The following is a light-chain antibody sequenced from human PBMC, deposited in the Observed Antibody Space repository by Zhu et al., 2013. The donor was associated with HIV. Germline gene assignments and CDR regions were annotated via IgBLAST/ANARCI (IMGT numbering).Light chain of an antibody. V-gene: IGLV1-51*01. J-gene: IGLJ2*01. CDR1: SSNIGSNY. CDR2: DNY. Sequence: QSVLTQPPSVSAAPGQNITISCSGSSSNIGSNYVSWYQQLPGAAPKLFIFDNYKRPSGIPGRFSGSKSGTSATLGITGLQTGDEADYHCGTWDSSLSAVVFGGGTKLTV. CDR3: GTWDSSLSAVV.